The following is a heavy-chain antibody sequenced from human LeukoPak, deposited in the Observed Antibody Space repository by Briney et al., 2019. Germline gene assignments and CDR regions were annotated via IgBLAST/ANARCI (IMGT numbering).Heavy chain of an antibody. V-gene: IGHV4-34*01. CDR3: ATGRVYSYYYMDV. CDR2: INHSGST. J-gene: IGHJ6*03. Sequence: PSETLSLTCAVYGGSFSGYYWSWIRQPPGKGLEWIGEINHSGSTNYNPSLKSRVTISVDTSKTQFSLKLSSVTAADTAVYYCATGRVYSYYYMDVWGKGTTVTVSS. CDR1: GGSFSGYY.